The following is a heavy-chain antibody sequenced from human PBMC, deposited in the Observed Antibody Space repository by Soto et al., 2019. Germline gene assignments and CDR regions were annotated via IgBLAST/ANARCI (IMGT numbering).Heavy chain of an antibody. J-gene: IGHJ4*02. D-gene: IGHD5-12*01. V-gene: IGHV4-31*03. CDR3: ARTGRQWRDIDN. CDR1: GGSISSGLYY. Sequence: QVQLQESRPGLVKPSETLSLTCNVSGGSISSGLYYWSWIRQRPGKGLEWMGYIYYSGSTYYNPSLKSRFLISLDTAKNQFTLTLSPVTAAATAGYYGARTGRQWRDIDNWGQGTLVTVSS. CDR2: IYYSGST.